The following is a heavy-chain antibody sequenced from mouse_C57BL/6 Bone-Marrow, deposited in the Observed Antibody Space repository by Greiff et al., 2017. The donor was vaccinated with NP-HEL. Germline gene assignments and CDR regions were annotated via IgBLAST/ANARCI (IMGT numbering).Heavy chain of an antibody. CDR1: GFTFSSYT. V-gene: IGHV5-9*01. CDR3: ARQEGVWLRLYFDV. CDR2: ISGGGGNT. J-gene: IGHJ1*03. D-gene: IGHD2-2*01. Sequence: EVQVVESGGGLVKPGGSLKLSCAASGFTFSSYTMSWVRQTPEKRLEWVATISGGGGNTYYPDSVKGRFTISRDNAKNTLYLQMSSLRSEDTALYYCARQEGVWLRLYFDVWGTGTTVTVSS.